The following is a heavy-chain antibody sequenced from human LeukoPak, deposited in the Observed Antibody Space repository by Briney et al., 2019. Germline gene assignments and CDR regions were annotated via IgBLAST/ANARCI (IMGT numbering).Heavy chain of an antibody. J-gene: IGHJ6*03. CDR3: AKSGSGTTQYYYYMDV. V-gene: IGHV3-23*01. Sequence: GGSLRLSCAAYGFTFSSYGMSWVRQAPGKGLERVSAISGSGGSTYYADSVKGRFTISRDNSKNTLYLQMNSLRAEDTAVYYCAKSGSGTTQYYYYMDVWGKGTTVTISS. CDR2: ISGSGGST. D-gene: IGHD1-1*01. CDR1: GFTFSSYG.